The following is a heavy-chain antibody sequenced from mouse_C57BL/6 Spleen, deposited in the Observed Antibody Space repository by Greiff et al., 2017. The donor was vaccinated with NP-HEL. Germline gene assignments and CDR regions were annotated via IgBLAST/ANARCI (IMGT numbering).Heavy chain of an antibody. CDR1: GFTFSDYG. CDR2: ISSGSSTI. J-gene: IGHJ1*03. D-gene: IGHD4-1*01. V-gene: IGHV5-17*01. CDR3: ARRWDEYFDV. Sequence: EVKVVESGGGLVKPGGSLKLSCAASGFTFSDYGMHWVRQAPEKGLEWVAYISSGSSTIYYADTVKGRFTISRDNAKNTLFLQMTSLRSEDTAMYYCARRWDEYFDVWGTGTTVTVSS.